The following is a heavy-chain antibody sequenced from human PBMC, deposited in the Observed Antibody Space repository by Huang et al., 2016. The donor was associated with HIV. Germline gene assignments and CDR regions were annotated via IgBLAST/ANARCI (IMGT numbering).Heavy chain of an antibody. J-gene: IGHJ4*02. CDR1: GFTFKDAW. CDR3: TTWARTSAGGN. D-gene: IGHD6-25*01. V-gene: IGHV3-15*01. Sequence: EVQLVESGGGLVKPGGSLRLSCAASGFTFKDAWMSWVRQTPGKGLEWVGLSKTKDDGGTTDYAAPVKGRFSRSRDDSKNTFYLQMNSLKSEDTAVYYCTTWARTSAGGNWGQGTLVSVSS. CDR2: SKTKDDGGTT.